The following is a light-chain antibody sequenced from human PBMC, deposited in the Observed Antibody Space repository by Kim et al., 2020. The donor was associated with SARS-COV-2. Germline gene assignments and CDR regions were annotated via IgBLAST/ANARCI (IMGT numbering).Light chain of an antibody. CDR3: QQYGSSPYT. CDR1: QSVSSNY. CDR2: GAS. J-gene: IGKJ2*01. V-gene: IGKV3-20*01. Sequence: LSPGERATLSCRASQSVSSNYLAWYQQKPGQAPGLLIYGASSRATGVPDRFSGRGSGTDFTLTISRLEPEDFAVYYCQQYGSSPYTFGQGTKLEI.